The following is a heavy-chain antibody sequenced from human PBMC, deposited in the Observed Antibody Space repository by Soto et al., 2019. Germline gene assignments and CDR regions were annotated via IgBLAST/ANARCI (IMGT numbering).Heavy chain of an antibody. CDR3: ARRTYDLQRQNWFDP. V-gene: IGHV5-51*01. J-gene: IGHJ5*02. Sequence: PGESLKISCKNSGDSFTTYWIGWVRQKPGKGLEWLAIIYPGGSTIHYSPSLQGQVTISADRSINTIYLQWNSLRASDTAMYYCARRTYDLQRQNWFDPWGEGTLVTVSS. CDR2: IYPGGSTI. D-gene: IGHD3-22*01. CDR1: GDSFTTYW.